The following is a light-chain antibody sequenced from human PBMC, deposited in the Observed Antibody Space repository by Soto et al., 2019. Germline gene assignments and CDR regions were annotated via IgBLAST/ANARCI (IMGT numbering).Light chain of an antibody. Sequence: EIVLTKSPCTLSLSPGERATLSCRASQSVSSSYLAWYQQKPGQAPRLLIYGASSRATGIPDRFSGSGSGTDFTLTISRLEPEDFAVYYCQQYGSSPRTFGQGTMV. CDR2: GAS. J-gene: IGKJ1*01. V-gene: IGKV3-20*01. CDR1: QSVSSSY. CDR3: QQYGSSPRT.